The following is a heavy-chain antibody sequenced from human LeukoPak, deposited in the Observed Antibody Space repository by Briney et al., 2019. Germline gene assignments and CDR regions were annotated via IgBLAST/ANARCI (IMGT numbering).Heavy chain of an antibody. D-gene: IGHD6-6*01. CDR3: ATAGIVARRYFDY. CDR1: GVSISSYY. Sequence: SETLSLTCTVSGVSISSYYWSWIRQVPGKGLEWIGYIHYSGTTNYNPSLESRVTVSVDTSKNQFSLKLSSVTAADTAVYYCATAGIVARRYFDYWGQGTLVTVSA. V-gene: IGHV4-59*08. J-gene: IGHJ4*02. CDR2: IHYSGTT.